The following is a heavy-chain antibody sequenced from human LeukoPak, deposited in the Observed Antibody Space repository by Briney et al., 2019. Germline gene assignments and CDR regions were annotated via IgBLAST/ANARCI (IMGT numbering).Heavy chain of an antibody. J-gene: IGHJ5*02. CDR3: ARVPRGADNWFDP. Sequence: GGSLRLSCAASGFXFSSHSINWVRQAPGKGLEWVAYIGSSSGTIIYADSVKGRFTISRDNAKNSLYLQMNSLRDEDTAVYYCARVPRGADNWFDPWGQGTLVTVSS. CDR1: GFXFSSHS. V-gene: IGHV3-48*02. D-gene: IGHD3-10*01. CDR2: IGSSSGTI.